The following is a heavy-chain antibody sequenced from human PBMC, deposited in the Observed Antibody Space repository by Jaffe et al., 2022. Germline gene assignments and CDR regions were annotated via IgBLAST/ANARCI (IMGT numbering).Heavy chain of an antibody. J-gene: IGHJ4*02. Sequence: EVQLVQSGAEVKKPGESLKISCKGSGYSFTSYWIGWVRQMPGKGLEWMGIIYPGDSDTRYSPSFQGQVTISADKSISTAYLQWSSLKASDTAMYYCVRHARPPKVGAVRGIDYWGQGTLVTVSS. CDR1: GYSFTSYW. D-gene: IGHD1-26*01. CDR3: VRHARPPKVGAVRGIDY. V-gene: IGHV5-51*01. CDR2: IYPGDSDT.